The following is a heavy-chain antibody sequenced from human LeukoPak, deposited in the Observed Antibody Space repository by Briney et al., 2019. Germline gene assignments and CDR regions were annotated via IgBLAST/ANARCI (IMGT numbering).Heavy chain of an antibody. J-gene: IGHJ3*02. V-gene: IGHV3-23*01. CDR1: GFTFSSYA. CDR2: ISGSGGST. D-gene: IGHD2-2*01. CDR3: AKGFRLPAADPDAFDI. Sequence: GGSLRLSCAASGFTFSSYAMSWVRQAPGKGLEWVSAISGSGGSTYYADSVKGRFTISRDNSKNTLYLQMNSLRAEDTAVYYCAKGFRLPAADPDAFDIWGQGTMVTVSS.